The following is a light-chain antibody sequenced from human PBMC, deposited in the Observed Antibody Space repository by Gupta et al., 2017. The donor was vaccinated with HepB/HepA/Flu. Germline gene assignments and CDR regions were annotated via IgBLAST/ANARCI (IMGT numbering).Light chain of an antibody. V-gene: IGLV1-44*01. CDR1: SSNIGSNT. J-gene: IGLJ1*01. CDR2: SNN. CDR3: AAWDDSLNGYNYV. Sequence: QSVLTQPPSASGPPGQRVTISFSGSSSNIGSNTVNWYQQLPGTAPKLLIYSNNQRPSGVPDRFSGSKSGTSASLAISGLQSEDEADYYCAAWDDSLNGYNYVFGTGTKVTVL.